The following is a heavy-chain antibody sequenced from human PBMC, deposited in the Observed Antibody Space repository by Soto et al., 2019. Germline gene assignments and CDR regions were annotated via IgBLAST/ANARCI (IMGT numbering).Heavy chain of an antibody. D-gene: IGHD6-25*01. CDR2: IRKDGRQR. CDR1: EFAFSSYW. Sequence: EVHLVESGGGLVQPGGSLTLSCAASEFAFSSYWMTWVRQAPGKGLEWVANIRKDGRQRSYLDSVRGRFTISRDNSENSLYLQMNSLKAEDTALYFCARDVSPGSSGLYFDAFDSWGQGTMVTVSS. CDR3: ARDVSPGSSGLYFDAFDS. V-gene: IGHV3-7*05. J-gene: IGHJ3*02.